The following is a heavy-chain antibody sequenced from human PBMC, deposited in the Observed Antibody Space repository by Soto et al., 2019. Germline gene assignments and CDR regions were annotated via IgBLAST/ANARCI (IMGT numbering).Heavy chain of an antibody. Sequence: QVQLVQSGAEVKKPGSSVKVSCKASGGVFRNYAINWVRQAPGQGLEWMGGIIPVFVTADYPQKFQGRVTITADESTTTAYMELTSLKTEDTAVYFCARDRWGSYSFDSWGQGTLVTVAS. D-gene: IGHD1-26*01. CDR1: GGVFRNYA. V-gene: IGHV1-69*01. J-gene: IGHJ5*01. CDR2: IIPVFVTA. CDR3: ARDRWGSYSFDS.